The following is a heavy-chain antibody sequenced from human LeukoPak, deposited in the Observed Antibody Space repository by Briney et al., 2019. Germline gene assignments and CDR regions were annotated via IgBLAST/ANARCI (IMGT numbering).Heavy chain of an antibody. CDR1: GGSTSSSSYY. CDR3: ARRGYSYGDFDY. CDR2: IYYSGST. Sequence: SETLSLTCTVSGGSTSSSSYYWGWIRQPPGKGLEWIGSIYYSGSTYYNPSLKSRVTISVDTSKNQFSLKLSSVTAADTAVYYCARRGYSYGDFDYWGQGTLVTVSS. D-gene: IGHD5-18*01. V-gene: IGHV4-39*01. J-gene: IGHJ4*02.